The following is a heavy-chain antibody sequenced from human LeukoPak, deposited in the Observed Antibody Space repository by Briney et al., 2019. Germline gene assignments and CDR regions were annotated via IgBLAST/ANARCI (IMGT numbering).Heavy chain of an antibody. V-gene: IGHV1-8*01. J-gene: IGHJ6*02. CDR2: MNPYSGNT. Sequence: ASVKVSCKASGYTFTSYDINWVRQATGQGLEWMGWMNPYSGNTGYAQKFQGRVTMTRNTSISTAYMELSSLRSEDTAVYYCARGKQLPQNRYYYYGMDVWGQGTTVTVSS. CDR1: GYTFTSYD. CDR3: ARGKQLPQNRYYYYGMDV. D-gene: IGHD6-13*01.